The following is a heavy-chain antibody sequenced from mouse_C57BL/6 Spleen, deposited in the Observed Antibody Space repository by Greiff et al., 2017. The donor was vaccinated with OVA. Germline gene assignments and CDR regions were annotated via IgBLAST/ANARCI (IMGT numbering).Heavy chain of an antibody. CDR2: IDPNSGGT. V-gene: IGHV1-72*01. Sequence: VQLQQPGAELVKPGASVKLSCKASGYTFTSYWMHWVKQRPGRGLEWIGRIDPNSGGTKYNEKFKSKATLTVDKPTSTAYMQLSSLTSEDSAVYYCAKKGYDGYYGGYAMDYWGQGTSVTVSS. CDR3: AKKGYDGYYGGYAMDY. D-gene: IGHD2-3*01. J-gene: IGHJ4*01. CDR1: GYTFTSYW.